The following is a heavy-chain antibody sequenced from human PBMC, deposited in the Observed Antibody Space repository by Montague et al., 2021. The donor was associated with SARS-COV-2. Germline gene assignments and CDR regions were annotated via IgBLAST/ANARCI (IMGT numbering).Heavy chain of an antibody. V-gene: IGHV4-39*01. CDR3: ATLPASITIFGVVQGYYDDG. Sequence: SETLSLTCTVSGASISSRSYYWGWIRQPPGKGLEWIGIMYYSGSTYYNPTLKSRVTISVDTSKNQFSLKLSSVTAAGTAVYYCATLPASITIFGVVQGYYDDGGGEGTLVTVSA. J-gene: IGHJ4*02. CDR2: MYYSGST. D-gene: IGHD3-3*01. CDR1: GASISSRSYY.